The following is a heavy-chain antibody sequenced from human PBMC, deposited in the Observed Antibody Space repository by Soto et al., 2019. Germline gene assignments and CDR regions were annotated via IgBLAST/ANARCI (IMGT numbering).Heavy chain of an antibody. CDR1: GFPFSIYA. D-gene: IGHD6-6*01. CDR2: ISYDGSNK. V-gene: IGHV3-30-3*01. Sequence: GGSLRLSCAASGFPFSIYAMHLVRQSPGKGLEWVAFISYDGSNKYYADSVKGRFTISRDNSKNTLYLQMNSLRAEDTAVYYCARDVGTAARQRGMDVWGQGTSVTFSS. J-gene: IGHJ6*02. CDR3: ARDVGTAARQRGMDV.